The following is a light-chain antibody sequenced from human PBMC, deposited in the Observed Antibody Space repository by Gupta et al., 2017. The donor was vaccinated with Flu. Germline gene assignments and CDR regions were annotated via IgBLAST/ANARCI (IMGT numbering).Light chain of an antibody. V-gene: IGLV2-23*01. J-gene: IGLJ3*02. CDR3: CSNVGNSHWV. Sequence: QSALAQPASVSGSPGQSITISCTGTSSDIGSYNLVSWYQQQPGKAPKLLIYEGTERPSGIATRCSGSKSGATASLTISGLQAEDEADYYCCSNVGNSHWVFGGGTKLTVL. CDR1: SSDIGSYNL. CDR2: EGT.